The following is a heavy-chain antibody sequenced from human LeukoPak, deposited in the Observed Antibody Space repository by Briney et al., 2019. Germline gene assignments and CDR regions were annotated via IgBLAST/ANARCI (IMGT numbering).Heavy chain of an antibody. CDR1: GYTFTTYG. J-gene: IGHJ5*02. Sequence: ASVKVSCKTSGYTFTTYGISWVRQAPGQGLEWMGIINPSGGSTSYAQKFQGRVTMTRDTSTSTVYMELSSLRSEDTAVYYCARGAPDFWSGYFPPCVDPWGQGTLVTVSS. V-gene: IGHV1-46*01. CDR2: INPSGGST. D-gene: IGHD3-3*01. CDR3: ARGAPDFWSGYFPPCVDP.